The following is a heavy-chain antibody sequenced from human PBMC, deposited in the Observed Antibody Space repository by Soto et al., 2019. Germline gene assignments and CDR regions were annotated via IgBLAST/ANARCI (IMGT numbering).Heavy chain of an antibody. Sequence: GESLKISCKGSGYSFTSYWIGWVRQMPGKGLEWMGIIYPGDSDTRYSPSFQGQVTISADKSISTAYLQWSSLKASDTAMYYCARPRVQYTYYYYGMDVWGQRTTVTVSS. CDR1: GYSFTSYW. CDR3: ARPRVQYTYYYYGMDV. D-gene: IGHD4-4*01. V-gene: IGHV5-51*01. J-gene: IGHJ6*02. CDR2: IYPGDSDT.